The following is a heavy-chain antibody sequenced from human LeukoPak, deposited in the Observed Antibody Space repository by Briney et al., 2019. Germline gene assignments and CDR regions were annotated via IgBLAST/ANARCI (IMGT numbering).Heavy chain of an antibody. CDR2: ISGSGGST. CDR1: GFTLGSQA. CDR3: AKDGGYSSSWYTHFDY. J-gene: IGHJ4*02. V-gene: IGHV3-23*01. Sequence: PGGSLRLSCVASGFTLGSQAMSWVRQAPGKGLEWVSAISGSGGSTYYADSVKGRFTISRDNSKNTLYLQMNSLRAEDTAVYYCAKDGGYSSSWYTHFDYWGQGTLVTVSS. D-gene: IGHD6-13*01.